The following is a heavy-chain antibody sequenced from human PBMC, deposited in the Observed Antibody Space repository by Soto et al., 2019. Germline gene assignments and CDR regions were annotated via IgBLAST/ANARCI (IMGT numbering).Heavy chain of an antibody. Sequence: GGSLILSCTASGSTFGDYAMSWFRQAPGKGLEWVGFIRSKAYGGTTEYAASVKGRFTISRDDSKSIAYLQMNSLKTEDTAVYYCTRGPNYYDSSGLPAGFDYWGQGTLVTVSS. CDR2: IRSKAYGGTT. D-gene: IGHD3-22*01. CDR1: GSTFGDYA. J-gene: IGHJ4*02. CDR3: TRGPNYYDSSGLPAGFDY. V-gene: IGHV3-49*03.